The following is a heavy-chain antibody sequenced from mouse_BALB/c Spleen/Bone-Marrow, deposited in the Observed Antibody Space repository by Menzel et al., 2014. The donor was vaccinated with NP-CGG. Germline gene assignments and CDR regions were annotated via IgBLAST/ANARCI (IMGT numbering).Heavy chain of an antibody. CDR3: ARHHRYAYYFDY. Sequence: VQLQQSGSVLVRPGASVKLSCKASGYTFTNSWIHWAKQRPGQGLEWIGEIHPNSGNTNYNEKFKGEATLTADISSSTAYVDLSSLTSEDSAVYYCARHHRYAYYFDYWGQGTTLTVSS. J-gene: IGHJ2*01. CDR1: GYTFTNSW. D-gene: IGHD2-14*01. V-gene: IGHV1S130*01. CDR2: IHPNSGNT.